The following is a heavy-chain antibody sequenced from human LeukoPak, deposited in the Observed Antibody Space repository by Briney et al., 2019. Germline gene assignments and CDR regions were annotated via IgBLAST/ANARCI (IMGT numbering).Heavy chain of an antibody. CDR3: ARWDCSSTSCRLFDY. V-gene: IGHV3-48*01. Sequence: PGGSLRLSCAASGFTSSSYSMNWVRQAPGKGLEWVSYISSSSSTIYYADSVKGRFTISRDNAKNSLYLQMNSLRAEDTAVYYCARWDCSSTSCRLFDYWGQGTLVTVSS. CDR2: ISSSSSTI. CDR1: GFTSSSYS. D-gene: IGHD2-2*01. J-gene: IGHJ4*02.